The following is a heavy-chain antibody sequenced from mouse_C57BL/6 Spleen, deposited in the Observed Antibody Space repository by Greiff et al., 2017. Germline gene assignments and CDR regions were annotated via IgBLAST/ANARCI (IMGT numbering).Heavy chain of an antibody. CDR3: ASDGYYLYAMDY. Sequence: QVQLQQSGPELVKPGASVKISCKASGYAFSSSWMNWVKQRPGQGLEWIGRIYPGDGDTNYNGKFKGKATLTADKSSSTAYMQLSSLTSEDSAVYFCASDGYYLYAMDYWGQGTSVTVSS. V-gene: IGHV1-82*01. D-gene: IGHD2-3*01. CDR2: IYPGDGDT. J-gene: IGHJ4*01. CDR1: GYAFSSSW.